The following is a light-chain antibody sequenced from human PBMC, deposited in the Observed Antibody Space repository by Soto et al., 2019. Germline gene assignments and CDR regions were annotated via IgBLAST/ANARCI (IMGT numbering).Light chain of an antibody. CDR2: WAS. J-gene: IGKJ1*01. Sequence: EIVMTQPPDSLAVSLGERATINCKSSQSVLYSSNNKNYLAWYQQKPGQPPKLLIYWASTRESGVPDRFSGSGSGTDFTLTISSLQAEDVAVYYCQQYYSTPPTFGQGTKVDI. CDR3: QQYYSTPPT. V-gene: IGKV4-1*01. CDR1: QSVLYSSNNKNY.